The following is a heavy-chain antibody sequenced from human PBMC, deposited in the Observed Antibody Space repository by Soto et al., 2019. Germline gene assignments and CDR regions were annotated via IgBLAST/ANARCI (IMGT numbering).Heavy chain of an antibody. CDR3: ARHRAVGATYGMDV. CDR2: IYPGDSDT. J-gene: IGHJ6*02. D-gene: IGHD1-26*01. CDR1: VYSFTSYW. V-gene: IGHV5-51*01. Sequence: PGWSLKSSCTRSVYSFTSYWIVCVLPLPGKGLEWMGIIYPGDSDTRYSPSFQGQVTISADKSISTAYLQWSSLKASDTAMYYCARHRAVGATYGMDVWGQGTTVTVSS.